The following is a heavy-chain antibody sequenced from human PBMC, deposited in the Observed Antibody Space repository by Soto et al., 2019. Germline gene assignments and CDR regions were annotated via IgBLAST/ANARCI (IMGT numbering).Heavy chain of an antibody. CDR3: AKDYPTTDYGLEV. CDR1: GYSFTSYW. V-gene: IGHV5-51*01. D-gene: IGHD1-1*01. Sequence: RGESLKISCKGSGYSFTSYWIGWVRQMPGKGLEWMGIIYPGDSDTRYSPSFQGQVTISADKSISTAYLQWSSLRAEDTALYYCAKDYPTTDYGLEVWGQGTTVTVSS. J-gene: IGHJ6*02. CDR2: IYPGDSDT.